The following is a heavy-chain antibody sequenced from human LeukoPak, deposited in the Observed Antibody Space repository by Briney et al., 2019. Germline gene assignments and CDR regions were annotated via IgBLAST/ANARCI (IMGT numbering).Heavy chain of an antibody. CDR2: IYPGDSDT. CDR3: GRSSSGYYDY. J-gene: IGHJ4*02. Sequence: GESLKISCKGSGYSFTSYWIGWVRQMPGKGVEWIGIIYPGDSDTRYSPSFQGQVTFSADKSISTAYLQWSSLKASDTAMYYCGRSSSGYYDYWGQGTLVTVSS. CDR1: GYSFTSYW. V-gene: IGHV5-51*01. D-gene: IGHD3-22*01.